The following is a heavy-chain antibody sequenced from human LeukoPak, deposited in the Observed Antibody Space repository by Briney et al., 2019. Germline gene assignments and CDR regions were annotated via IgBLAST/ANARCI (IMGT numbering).Heavy chain of an antibody. Sequence: SETLSLTCAVYGGSFSGYYWSWIRQPPGKGLEWIGEINHSGSTNYNPSLKSRVTIPVDTSKNQFSLKLSSVTAADTAVHYCARQPYCSSTSCYVGEYYYYYMDVWGKGTTVTISS. D-gene: IGHD2-2*01. CDR2: INHSGST. CDR3: ARQPYCSSTSCYVGEYYYYYMDV. CDR1: GGSFSGYY. J-gene: IGHJ6*03. V-gene: IGHV4-34*01.